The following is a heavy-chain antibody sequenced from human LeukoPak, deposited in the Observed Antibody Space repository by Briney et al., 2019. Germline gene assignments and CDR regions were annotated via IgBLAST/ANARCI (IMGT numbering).Heavy chain of an antibody. CDR3: ARSLSYYYYYMDV. D-gene: IGHD2/OR15-2a*01. CDR2: INHSGST. V-gene: IGHV4-34*01. Sequence: SGTLSLTCAVYGGSFSGYYWSWIRQPPGKGLEWIGEINHSGSTNYNPSLKSRVTISVDTSKNQFSLKLSSVTAADTAVYYCARSLSYYYYYMDVWGKGTTVTVSS. J-gene: IGHJ6*03. CDR1: GGSFSGYY.